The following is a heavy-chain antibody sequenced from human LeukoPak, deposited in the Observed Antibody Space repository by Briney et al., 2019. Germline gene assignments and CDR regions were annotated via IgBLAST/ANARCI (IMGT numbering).Heavy chain of an antibody. V-gene: IGHV4-59*01. D-gene: IGHD2-15*01. CDR1: GGSISSYY. J-gene: IGHJ6*03. CDR3: ARVLRGCSGGSCYYYYYYMDV. Sequence: SETLSLTCTVSGGSISSYYWSWIRQPPGKGLEWIGYIYYSGNTNYNPSLKSRVTISVDTSKNQFSLKLSSVTAADTAVYYCARVLRGCSGGSCYYYYYYMDVWGKGTTVTISS. CDR2: IYYSGNT.